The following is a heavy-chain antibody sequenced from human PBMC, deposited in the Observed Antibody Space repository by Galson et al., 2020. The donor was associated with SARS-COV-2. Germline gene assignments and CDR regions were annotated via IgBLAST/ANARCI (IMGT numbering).Heavy chain of an antibody. D-gene: IGHD3-22*01. J-gene: IGHJ6*02. CDR3: ARDVVQWDYDSSGYYYYYGMDV. CDR1: GGSISSGGYY. V-gene: IGHV4-31*03. Sequence: SETLSLTCTVSGGSISSGGYYWSWIRQHPGKGLEWIGYIYYSGSTYYNPSLKSRVTISVDTSKNQFSLKLSSVTAADTAVYYCARDVVQWDYDSSGYYYYYGMDVWGQGTTVTVSS. CDR2: IYYSGST.